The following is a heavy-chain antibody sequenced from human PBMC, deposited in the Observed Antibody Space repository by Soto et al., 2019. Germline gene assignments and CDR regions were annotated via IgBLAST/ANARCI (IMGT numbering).Heavy chain of an antibody. CDR1: GYTFASYG. CDR3: ARGYYYDSSGSSVYYYYGMDV. J-gene: IGHJ6*02. CDR2: ISAYNGNT. D-gene: IGHD3-22*01. V-gene: IGHV1-18*01. Sequence: QVQLVQSGAEVKKPGASVKVSCMASGYTFASYGISWVRQAPGQGIEWMGWISAYNGNTNYAQKLQGRVTMTTDTSTSTAYMELRSLRSDDTAVYYCARGYYYDSSGSSVYYYYGMDVWGQGTTVTVSS.